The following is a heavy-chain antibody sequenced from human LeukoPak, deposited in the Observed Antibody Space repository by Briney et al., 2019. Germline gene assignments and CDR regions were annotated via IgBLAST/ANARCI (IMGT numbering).Heavy chain of an antibody. CDR2: IIPILGIA. CDR3: AREAHSSGWWAHRNYFDY. V-gene: IGHV1-69*04. CDR1: GGTFSSYA. Sequence: SVKVSCKASGGTFSSYAISWVRQAPGQGLEWMGRIIPILGIANYAQKFRGRVTITADKSTSTAYMELSSLRSEDTAVYYCAREAHSSGWWAHRNYFDYWGQGTLVTVSS. D-gene: IGHD6-19*01. J-gene: IGHJ4*02.